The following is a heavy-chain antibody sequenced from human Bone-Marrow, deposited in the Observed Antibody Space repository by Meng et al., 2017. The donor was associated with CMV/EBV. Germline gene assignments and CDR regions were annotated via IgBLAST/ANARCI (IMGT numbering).Heavy chain of an antibody. CDR3: ARDMGY. CDR1: GFGFSTYH. CDR2: ISSDSSLK. D-gene: IGHD3-10*01. V-gene: IGHV3-48*01. Sequence: GGSLRLSCVASGFGFSTYHMNWVRQAPGKGLQWLSYISSDSSLKYYADSVKGRFTISRDNSKNTLYLQMNSLRAEDTAVYYCARDMGYWGQGTLVTVSS. J-gene: IGHJ4*02.